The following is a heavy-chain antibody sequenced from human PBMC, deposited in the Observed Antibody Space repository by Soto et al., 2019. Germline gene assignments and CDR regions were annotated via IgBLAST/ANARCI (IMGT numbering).Heavy chain of an antibody. J-gene: IGHJ3*02. CDR1: GFSLTTVGMG. CDR2: IYWDDDK. CDR3: AHRNSRMFAFDI. Sequence: SGPTLVNPTQTLTLTCTFSGFSLTTVGMGVGWIRQPPGKALDWLGVIYWDDDKRYSPSLNGRVTFIKDTSKNQVVLTMTNVDPVDTGTYYCAHRNSRMFAFDIWGQGTLVTVSS. D-gene: IGHD3-10*02. V-gene: IGHV2-5*02.